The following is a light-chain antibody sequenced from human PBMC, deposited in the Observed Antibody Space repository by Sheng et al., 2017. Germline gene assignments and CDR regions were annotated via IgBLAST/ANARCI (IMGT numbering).Light chain of an antibody. CDR1: KLGDKY. CDR3: QAWDSTSDVV. J-gene: IGLJ2*01. CDR2: QDT. V-gene: IGLV3-1*01. Sequence: SYGLTQAPSVSVSPGQTASITCSGHKLGDKYACWYQQKPGQSPVLVIYQDTKRPSGIPERFSGSNSGNTATLTISGTQAMDEADYYCQAWDSTSDVVFGGGTKLTVL.